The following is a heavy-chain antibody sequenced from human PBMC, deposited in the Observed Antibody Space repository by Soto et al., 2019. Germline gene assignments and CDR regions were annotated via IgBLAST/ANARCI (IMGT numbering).Heavy chain of an antibody. CDR2: ISRSHTYI. CDR3: ARDSITIFGLAHHGAFDV. J-gene: IGHJ3*01. D-gene: IGHD3-3*01. Sequence: EIQLVESGGGLVKPGGSLRLSCSASGFTFNTYSMTWVRQAPGKGLQWVSSISRSHTYIDYADSVRGRFTISRDNARNTLYLQMDSLRAEDTAVYYCARDSITIFGLAHHGAFDVWGKGTMVTVS. CDR1: GFTFNTYS. V-gene: IGHV3-21*02.